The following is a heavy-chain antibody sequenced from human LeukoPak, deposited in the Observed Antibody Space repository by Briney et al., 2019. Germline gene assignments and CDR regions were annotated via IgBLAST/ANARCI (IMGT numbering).Heavy chain of an antibody. CDR1: GFTSSDYY. CDR3: ARDTPYYCDSSGYHDY. CDR2: ISSSGSTI. V-gene: IGHV3-11*01. J-gene: IGHJ4*02. Sequence: GSLRLSCAASGFTSSDYYLSWFRQPPGRGLEWVSYISSSGSTIYYADSVKGRFTISRDNAKNSLYLQMNSLRAEDTAVYYCARDTPYYCDSSGYHDYWGQGTLVTVSS. D-gene: IGHD3-22*01.